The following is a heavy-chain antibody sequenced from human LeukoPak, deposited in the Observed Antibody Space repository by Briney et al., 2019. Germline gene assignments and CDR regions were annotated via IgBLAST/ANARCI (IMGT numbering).Heavy chain of an antibody. CDR2: ISSSSSYI. D-gene: IGHD3-16*01. CDR3: GRARIADYEPLDS. CDR1: GFTFSTYS. V-gene: IGHV3-21*01. Sequence: GGSLRLSCTASGFTFSTYSRNWVRQAPGKGLEWVSSISSSSSYIYYGDSVKGRFTISRDNAKNSLYLQMTSLRAEETAMYYCGRARIADYEPLDSWGQGTLVTVS. J-gene: IGHJ4*02.